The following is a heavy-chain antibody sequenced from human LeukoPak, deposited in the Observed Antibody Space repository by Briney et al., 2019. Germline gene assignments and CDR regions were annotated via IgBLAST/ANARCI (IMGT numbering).Heavy chain of an antibody. V-gene: IGHV4-31*03. CDR2: IYYSGST. D-gene: IGHD2-15*01. CDR3: ARVRGCGSGGSCYRLKGAEYFQH. Sequence: SQTLSLTCTVSGGSISSGGYYWSWIRQHPGKGLEWIGYIYYSGSTYYNPSLKSRVTISVDTSKNQFSLKLSSVTAADTAVYYCARVRGCGSGGSCYRLKGAEYFQHWGQGTLVTVSS. J-gene: IGHJ1*01. CDR1: GGSISSGGYY.